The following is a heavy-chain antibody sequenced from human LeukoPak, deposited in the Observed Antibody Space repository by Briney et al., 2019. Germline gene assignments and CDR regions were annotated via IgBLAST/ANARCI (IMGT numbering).Heavy chain of an antibody. CDR3: ARVRGVGLRLGELGDFDY. J-gene: IGHJ4*02. Sequence: SETLSLTCAVYGGSFSGYYWSWIRQPPGKGLEWIGEINHSGSTNYNPSLKSRVTISVDTSKNQFSLKLSSVTAADTAVYYCARVRGVGLRLGELGDFDYWGQGTLVTVSS. D-gene: IGHD3-16*01. V-gene: IGHV4-34*01. CDR1: GGSFSGYY. CDR2: INHSGST.